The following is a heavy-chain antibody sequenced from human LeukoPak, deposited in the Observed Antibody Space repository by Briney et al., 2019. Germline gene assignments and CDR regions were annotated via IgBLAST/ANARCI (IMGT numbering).Heavy chain of an antibody. D-gene: IGHD6-13*01. CDR2: IWYDGSNK. V-gene: IGHV3-33*01. CDR3: ARHAGGISATGTRPFDY. J-gene: IGHJ4*02. Sequence: GGSLRLSCAASGFTFSSYGMHWVRQAPGKGLEWVAVIWYDGSNKYYADSVKGRFTISRDNSKNTLYLQMNSLRAEDTAVYYCARHAGGISATGTRPFDYWGQGTLVSVSS. CDR1: GFTFSSYG.